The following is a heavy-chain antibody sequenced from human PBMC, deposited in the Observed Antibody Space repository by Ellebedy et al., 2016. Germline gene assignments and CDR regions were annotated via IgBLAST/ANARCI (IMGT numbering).Heavy chain of an antibody. V-gene: IGHV3-7*01. CDR2: TNPGGSEK. CDR3: GRGHYGLDV. CDR1: GFTFSSYA. Sequence: GESLKISCAASGFTFSSYAMSWVRQAPGKGLEWVAHTNPGGSEKDYLDSVKGRFSISRDNAKNSLYLQMNSLRVEDTAVYYCGRGHYGLDVWGQGTTVTVSS. J-gene: IGHJ6*02.